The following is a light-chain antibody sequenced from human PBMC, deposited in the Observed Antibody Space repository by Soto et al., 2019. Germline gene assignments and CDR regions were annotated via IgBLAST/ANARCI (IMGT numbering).Light chain of an antibody. CDR1: SYNIGKNL. J-gene: IGLJ1*01. Sequence: VLTQPPSASGTPGQRVTISCSGGSYNIGKNLVYWYQQLPGTAPKLLIYSNNQRPSGVPDRFSGSKSGTSASLAISGLQSEDEADYYCAAWDDSLNGYVFGTGTKVTVL. CDR2: SNN. V-gene: IGLV1-44*01. CDR3: AAWDDSLNGYV.